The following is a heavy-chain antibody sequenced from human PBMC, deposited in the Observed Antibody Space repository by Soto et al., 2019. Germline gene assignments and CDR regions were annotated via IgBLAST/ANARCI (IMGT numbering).Heavy chain of an antibody. CDR3: ATEYSPEAAGFDY. CDR1: GYTFTSYY. V-gene: IGHV1-46*01. CDR2: INSSGGST. Sequence: ASVKVSCKASGYTFTSYYMHWVRQAPGQGLEWMGIINSSGGSTSYAQKFQGRDTMTRXXXXXXIXMELNSLRSEDTAAYYCATEYSPEAAGFDYWG. J-gene: IGHJ4*01. D-gene: IGHD4-4*01.